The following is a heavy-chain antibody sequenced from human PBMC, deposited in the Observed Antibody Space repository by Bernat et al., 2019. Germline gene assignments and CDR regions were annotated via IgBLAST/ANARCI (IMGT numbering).Heavy chain of an antibody. CDR2: ISGSGGST. CDR1: GFTFSSYS. J-gene: IGHJ6*03. Sequence: EVQLVESGGGLVKPGGSLRLSCAASGFTFSSYSMNWVRQAPGKGLEWVSAISGSGGSTYYADSVKGRFTISRDNSKNTLYLQMGSLRAEDMAVYYCARSSGHYYYYYYMDVWGKGTTVTVSS. V-gene: IGHV3-23*04. D-gene: IGHD1-14*01. CDR3: ARSSGHYYYYYYMDV.